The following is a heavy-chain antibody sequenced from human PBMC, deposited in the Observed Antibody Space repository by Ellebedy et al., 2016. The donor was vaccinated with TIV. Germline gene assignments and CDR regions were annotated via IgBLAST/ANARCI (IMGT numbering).Heavy chain of an antibody. CDR2: ISGSGGST. Sequence: GGSLRLXXAASGFTFSSYAMSWVRQAPGKGLEWVSAISGSGGSTYYADSVKGRFTISRDNSKNTLYLQMNSLRAEDTAVYYCAKGMGFGDPIDYWGQGTLVTVSS. D-gene: IGHD3-10*01. CDR3: AKGMGFGDPIDY. V-gene: IGHV3-23*01. CDR1: GFTFSSYA. J-gene: IGHJ4*02.